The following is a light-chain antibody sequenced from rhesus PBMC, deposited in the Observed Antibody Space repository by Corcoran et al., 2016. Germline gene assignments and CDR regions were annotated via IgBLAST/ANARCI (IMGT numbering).Light chain of an antibody. CDR3: HQFNNWNS. Sequence: EIVMTQSPATLSLSPGERATLSCRASQSVSSHVAWYPQKPEQAPRLLIYGASSRATGLPDRFSGSGSGTDFTLISSLEPEDVGVYYCHQFNNWNSFGQGTKVEIK. CDR2: GAS. J-gene: IGKJ2*01. V-gene: IGKV3S9*01. CDR1: QSVSSH.